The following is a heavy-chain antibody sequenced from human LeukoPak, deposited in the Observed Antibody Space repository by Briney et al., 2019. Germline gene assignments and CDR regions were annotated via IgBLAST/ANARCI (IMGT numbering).Heavy chain of an antibody. CDR2: ISRSGTI. CDR3: GRLHPTDNWFDP. D-gene: IGHD4-11*01. V-gene: IGHV3-48*03. Sequence: GGSLRLSCAASGFTFSSYDVNWIRQAPGKGLEWVSHISRSGTIYYADSVKGRFTISRDNAKNTLYLQMNSLRAEDTAVYYCGRLHPTDNWFDPWGQGTLVTVSP. J-gene: IGHJ5*02. CDR1: GFTFSSYD.